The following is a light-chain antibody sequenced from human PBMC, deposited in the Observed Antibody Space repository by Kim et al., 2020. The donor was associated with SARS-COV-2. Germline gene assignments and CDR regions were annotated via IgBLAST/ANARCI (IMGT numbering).Light chain of an antibody. J-gene: IGLJ1*01. CDR3: SSYAGSNSYV. CDR1: SNDVGAYDY. Sequence: GQSVSVSCTGTSNDVGAYDYVSWYQQHPGKAPKLMISEVSKRPSGVPDRFSGSKSGNTASLTVSGLQPEDEADYYCSSYAGSNSYVFGTGTKVTVL. V-gene: IGLV2-8*01. CDR2: EVS.